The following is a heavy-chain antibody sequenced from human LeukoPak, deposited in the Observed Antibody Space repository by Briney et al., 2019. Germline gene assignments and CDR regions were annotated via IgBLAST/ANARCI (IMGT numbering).Heavy chain of an antibody. J-gene: IGHJ3*01. V-gene: IGHV4-34*01. CDR3: ARATGYSSGWDVYAFDL. Sequence: PSETLSLTCAVYGGSFSGYYWSWIRQPPGKGLEWIGEINHSGSTNYNPSLKSRVTISVDKSKNQFSLKLTSVTAADTAVYYCARATGYSSGWDVYAFDLWGQGTMVTVSS. CDR2: INHSGST. D-gene: IGHD6-19*01. CDR1: GGSFSGYY.